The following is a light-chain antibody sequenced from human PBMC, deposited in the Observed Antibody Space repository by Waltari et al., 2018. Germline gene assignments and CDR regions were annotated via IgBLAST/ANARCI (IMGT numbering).Light chain of an antibody. CDR1: QDITYN. CDR3: QQYNDWPPAYT. Sequence: DIVLTQSPPTLPVSPGERVSTSSSASQDITYNLAWYQQKPGQAPRLLIFGASTRPTGVPARLSGSGSGTDFTLTISTLQSEDFAVYSCQQYNDWPPAYTFGQGTKLEIK. V-gene: IGKV3-15*01. CDR2: GAS. J-gene: IGKJ2*01.